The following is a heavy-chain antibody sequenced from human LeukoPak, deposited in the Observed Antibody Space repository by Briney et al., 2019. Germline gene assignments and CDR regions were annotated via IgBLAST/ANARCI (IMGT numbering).Heavy chain of an antibody. CDR3: ARAPYYYDSSGYAEFDY. V-gene: IGHV1-69*05. CDR2: INPIFGTA. Sequence: RASVKVSCKASGGTFSSYAISWVRQAPGQGLEWMGGINPIFGTANYAQKFQGRVTITTDESTSTAYMELSSLRSEDTAVYYCARAPYYYDSSGYAEFDYWGQGTLLSDSS. D-gene: IGHD3-22*01. J-gene: IGHJ4*02. CDR1: GGTFSSYA.